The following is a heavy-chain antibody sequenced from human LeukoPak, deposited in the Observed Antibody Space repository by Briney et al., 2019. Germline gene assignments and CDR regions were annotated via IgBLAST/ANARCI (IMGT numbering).Heavy chain of an antibody. CDR2: IYFSGSV. CDR1: GDITHY. Sequence: PSETLSLTCAVSGDITHYWGWVRQPPGKGPECIGSIYFSGSVYYNPSLRSRVTISLDTSTKQLSLKLSSVTVADTAIYYCARDRGRYFDGPQTDYWGQGILVTVSS. J-gene: IGHJ4*02. V-gene: IGHV4-39*02. CDR3: ARDRGRYFDGPQTDY. D-gene: IGHD3-9*01.